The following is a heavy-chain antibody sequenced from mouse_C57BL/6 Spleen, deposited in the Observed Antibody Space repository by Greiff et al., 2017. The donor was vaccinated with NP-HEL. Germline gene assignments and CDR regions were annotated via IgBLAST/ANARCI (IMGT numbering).Heavy chain of an antibody. D-gene: IGHD1-1*02. J-gene: IGHJ4*01. Sequence: EVKLVESGGDLVKPGGSLKLSCAASGFTFSSYGMSWVRQTPDKRLEWVATISSGGSYTYYQDSVKGRFTISRDNAKNTLYLQVSSLKSEDTAMYSCASHGGIEYDGGDAMDYWGQGTPVTVSS. CDR1: GFTFSSYG. CDR2: ISSGGSYT. V-gene: IGHV5-6*01. CDR3: ASHGGIEYDGGDAMDY.